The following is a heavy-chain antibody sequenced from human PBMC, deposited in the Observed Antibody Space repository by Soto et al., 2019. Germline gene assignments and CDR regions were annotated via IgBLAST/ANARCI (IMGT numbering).Heavy chain of an antibody. CDR1: GYTFTSYA. Sequence: ASVKVSCKASGYTFTSYAMHWVRQAPGQRLEWMGWINAGNGNTKYSQKFQGRVTITRDTSASTAYMELSSLRSEDTAVYYCARDRRAITRFDYWGQGTLVTVSS. J-gene: IGHJ4*02. CDR2: INAGNGNT. CDR3: ARDRRAITRFDY. V-gene: IGHV1-3*01.